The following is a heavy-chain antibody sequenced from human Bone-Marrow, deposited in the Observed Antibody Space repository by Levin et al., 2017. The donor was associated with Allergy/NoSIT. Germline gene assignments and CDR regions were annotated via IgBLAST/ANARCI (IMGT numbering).Heavy chain of an antibody. J-gene: IGHJ4*02. CDR2: IYYSGNT. D-gene: IGHD3-10*01. CDR3: ARVGLWVGEDVDY. CDR1: GGSISSGGYY. V-gene: IGHV4-31*03. Sequence: KSSETLSLTCTVSGGSISSGGYYWSWIRQHPGKGLEWIGYIYYSGNTYYNPSLKSRITMSVDTSKNQFSLKLSSVTAADTAVYYCARVGLWVGEDVDYWGQGTLVTVAS.